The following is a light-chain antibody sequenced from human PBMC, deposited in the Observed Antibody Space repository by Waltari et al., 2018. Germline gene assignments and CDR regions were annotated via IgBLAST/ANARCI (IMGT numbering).Light chain of an antibody. CDR1: SSDVGGYDY. V-gene: IGLV2-14*03. Sequence: QSALTQPASVSGSPGQSISISCTGTSSDVGGYDYVSWYQQYPGKAPKLMIFDVSNRPVGVSERFSGSKSGNTASLTISGLQAEDEAYYYCSSYSTSSTLVVFGGGTKVTVL. J-gene: IGLJ2*01. CDR3: SSYSTSSTLVV. CDR2: DVS.